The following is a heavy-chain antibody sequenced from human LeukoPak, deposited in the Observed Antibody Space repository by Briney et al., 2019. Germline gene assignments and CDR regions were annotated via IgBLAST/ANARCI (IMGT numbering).Heavy chain of an antibody. CDR2: ISSTGYNS. J-gene: IGHJ4*02. CDR1: GFTFRSAA. CDR3: AKVPRYCGGGSCHGGYFDY. D-gene: IGHD2-15*01. V-gene: IGHV3-23*01. Sequence: GGSLRLSCAASGFTFRSAAMTWVRQGPEKGLQWVSLISSTGYNSYYADSVKGRFTVSRDNSKNIVYLQMNSLRAEDTAVYYCAKVPRYCGGGSCHGGYFDYWGQGTLVTVSS.